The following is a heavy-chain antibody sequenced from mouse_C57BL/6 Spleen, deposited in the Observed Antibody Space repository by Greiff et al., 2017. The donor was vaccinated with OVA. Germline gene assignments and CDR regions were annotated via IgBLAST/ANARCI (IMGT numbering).Heavy chain of an antibody. CDR3: TRFRDYDGPLAY. J-gene: IGHJ3*01. CDR2: IDPETGGT. V-gene: IGHV1-15*01. Sequence: QVQLKQSGAELVRPGASVTLSCKASGYTFTDYEMHWVKQTPVHGLEWIGAIDPETGGTAYNQKFKGKAILTADKSSSTAYMELRSLTSEDSAVYYCTRFRDYDGPLAYWGQGTLVTVSA. D-gene: IGHD2-4*01. CDR1: GYTFTDYE.